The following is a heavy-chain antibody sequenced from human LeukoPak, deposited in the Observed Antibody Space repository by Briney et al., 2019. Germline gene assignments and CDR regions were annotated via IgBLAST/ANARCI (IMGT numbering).Heavy chain of an antibody. Sequence: ASVKVSCKASRYTFTGYYMHWVRQAPGQGLEWMGWINPNSGGTNYAQKFQGWVTMTRDTSISTAYMELSRLRSDDTAVYYCARTDLYPEGPVAALYGMDVWGQGTTVTVSS. CDR1: RYTFTGYY. V-gene: IGHV1-2*04. CDR2: INPNSGGT. CDR3: ARTDLYPEGPVAALYGMDV. J-gene: IGHJ6*02. D-gene: IGHD2-15*01.